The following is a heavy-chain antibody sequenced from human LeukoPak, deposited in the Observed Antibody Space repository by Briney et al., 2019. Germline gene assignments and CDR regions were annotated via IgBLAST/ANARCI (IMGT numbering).Heavy chain of an antibody. D-gene: IGHD1-14*01. CDR3: ARGVGFTTCMDV. Sequence: PGGSLRLSCAAPGFTLSSHMMGWVRQAPGKGLEWVSYFNGRGGITDYADSVKGRFTMLRDSSKDTIFLQMNRLRAEETAVYYCARGVGFTTCMDVWGQGTTVTVSS. V-gene: IGHV3-23*01. CDR2: FNGRGGIT. J-gene: IGHJ6*02. CDR1: GFTLSSHM.